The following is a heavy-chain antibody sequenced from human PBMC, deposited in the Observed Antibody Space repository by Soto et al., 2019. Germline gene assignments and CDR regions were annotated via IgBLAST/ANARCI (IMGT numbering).Heavy chain of an antibody. V-gene: IGHV1-69*13. J-gene: IGHJ5*02. Sequence: SVKVSCKASGGTFSSYAISWVRQAPGQGLEWMGGIIPIFGTANYAQKFQGRVTITADESTSTAYMELSSLRSEDTAVYYCARELYYYDSSAQGWFDPWGQGTLVTVSS. CDR3: ARELYYYDSSAQGWFDP. CDR2: IIPIFGTA. D-gene: IGHD3-22*01. CDR1: GGTFSSYA.